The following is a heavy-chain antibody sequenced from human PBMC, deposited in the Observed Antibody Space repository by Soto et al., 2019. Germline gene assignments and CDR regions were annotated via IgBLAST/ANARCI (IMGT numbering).Heavy chain of an antibody. CDR1: GGSISISSYY. J-gene: IGHJ6*02. D-gene: IGHD2-2*01. CDR3: ARQVDYDYGMDV. Sequence: TSETLSLTCTVSGGSISISSYYLGWIRQPPGKGLEWIGSIYYSGSTYYNPSLKSRVTIPVDTSKKQFSLKLSSVTAEDTAVYYCARQVDYDYGMDVWGQGTTFTVS. CDR2: IYYSGST. V-gene: IGHV4-39*01.